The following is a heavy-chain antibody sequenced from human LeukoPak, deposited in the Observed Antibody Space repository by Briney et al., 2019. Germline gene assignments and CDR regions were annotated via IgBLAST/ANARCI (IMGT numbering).Heavy chain of an antibody. Sequence: GESLKISCKGSGYSFTIYWIGWVRQMPGKGLEWMGIIYPGDSDTRYSPSFQGQVTISADKSISTAYLQWSSLKASDTAMYYCARRLGCSSMCCYWYFDYWGQGTLVTVSS. CDR3: ARRLGCSSMCCYWYFDY. J-gene: IGHJ4*02. CDR1: GYSFTIYW. V-gene: IGHV5-51*01. D-gene: IGHD2-2*01. CDR2: IYPGDSDT.